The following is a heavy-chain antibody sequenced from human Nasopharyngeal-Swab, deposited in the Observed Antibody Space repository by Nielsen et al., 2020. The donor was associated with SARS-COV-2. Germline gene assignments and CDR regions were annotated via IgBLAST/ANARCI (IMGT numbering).Heavy chain of an antibody. Sequence: LPFASFGFTLDDYSLLWVRPAPGKGLELVSSINWNSYRVYPDSVRGRFTISRDNAKNSLYLQMNSLRPENTALYYCAKEINSFDYYYYTVDVWGQGTTVTVSS. V-gene: IGHV3-9*01. J-gene: IGHJ6*02. CDR3: AKEINSFDYYYYTVDV. CDR1: GFTLDDYS. D-gene: IGHD3-3*02. CDR2: INWNSYR.